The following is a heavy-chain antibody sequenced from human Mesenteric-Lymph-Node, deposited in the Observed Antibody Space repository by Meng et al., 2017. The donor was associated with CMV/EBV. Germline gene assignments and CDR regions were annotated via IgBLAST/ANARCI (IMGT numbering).Heavy chain of an antibody. Sequence: GESLKISCAASGFTFSTYSMNWVRQAPGKGLEWVSTISSTSSYIHYADSVKGRFTISRDNAKNTLYLQMNSLRNEDTAVYYCAREDGRSTPQQPFSLLGYWGQGTLVTVSS. D-gene: IGHD6-13*01. CDR2: ISSTSSYI. V-gene: IGHV3-21*01. CDR1: GFTFSTYS. J-gene: IGHJ4*02. CDR3: AREDGRSTPQQPFSLLGY.